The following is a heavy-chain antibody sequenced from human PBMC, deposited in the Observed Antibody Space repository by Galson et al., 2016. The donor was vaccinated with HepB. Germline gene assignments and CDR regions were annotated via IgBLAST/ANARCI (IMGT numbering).Heavy chain of an antibody. V-gene: IGHV3-30*18. D-gene: IGHD3-3*01. CDR2: ISSDGRDE. CDR1: EFTFSNFG. Sequence: SLRLSCAASEFTFSNFGMHWVRQAPGKGLEWVAIISSDGRDEYYADSVKGRFTVSRDNSKNTLYLQMHSLRPEDTAVYYCAKIKRGGNYFWSGYQRPPASFNCLDSWGQGILVIVSS. J-gene: IGHJ5*01. CDR3: AKIKRGGNYFWSGYQRPPASFNCLDS.